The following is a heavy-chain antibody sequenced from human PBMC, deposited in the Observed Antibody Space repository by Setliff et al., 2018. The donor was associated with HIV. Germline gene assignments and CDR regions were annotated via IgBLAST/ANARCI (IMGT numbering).Heavy chain of an antibody. CDR2: ISGFNGNT. V-gene: IGHV1-18*01. Sequence: ASVKVSCKASGYSFARYGLSWVRQAPGQGLEWMGWISGFNGNTKYAQSFQDRVATTTETATSTAYMEMRSLRSDDTAVYFCARVPYRSAWFSGGHDAFDIWGQGIMVTVSS. CDR1: GYSFARYG. J-gene: IGHJ3*02. D-gene: IGHD6-19*01. CDR3: ARVPYRSAWFSGGHDAFDI.